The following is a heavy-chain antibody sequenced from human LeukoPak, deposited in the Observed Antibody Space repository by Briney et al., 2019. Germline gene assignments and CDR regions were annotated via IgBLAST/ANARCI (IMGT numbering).Heavy chain of an antibody. Sequence: SETLSLTCTVSGGSISSYYWNWIRQPPGKGLEWIGYIYYSRSTDYNPSLESRVTISVDTSKNQFSLQLSSVTAADTAVYYCARGPVRWTPDYWGQGTLVTVSS. D-gene: IGHD2-15*01. J-gene: IGHJ4*02. CDR3: ARGPVRWTPDY. CDR2: IYYSRST. CDR1: GGSISSYY. V-gene: IGHV4-59*08.